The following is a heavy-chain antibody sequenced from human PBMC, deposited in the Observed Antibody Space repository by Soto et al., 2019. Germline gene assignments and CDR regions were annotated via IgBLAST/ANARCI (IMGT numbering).Heavy chain of an antibody. CDR1: GFTFSSYA. CDR3: ARPMHRSDV. J-gene: IGHJ6*02. V-gene: IGHV3-30-3*01. CDR2: ISYDGSNK. Sequence: QVQLVESGGGVVQPGRSLRLSCAASGFTFSSYAMHWVRQAPGKGLEWVAVISYDGSNKYYADSVKGRFTISRDNSKNTLYLQMNSLRAEDTAVYYCARPMHRSDVWGQGTTVTVSS.